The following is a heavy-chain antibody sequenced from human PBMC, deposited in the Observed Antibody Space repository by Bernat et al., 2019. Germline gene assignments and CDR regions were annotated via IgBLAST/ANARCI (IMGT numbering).Heavy chain of an antibody. CDR2: IIISGAST. J-gene: IGHJ4*02. D-gene: IGHD4-17*01. Sequence: EVQLLESGGGLVQPGGSLRLSCAASGFTFSSYAMSWVRQAPGKGLGWVSGIIISGASTYYADSVNGRFTITRDNSKNTEFLKMNSMGAEDTAVYYCAKGYGDYAGNFDYWGQGTLVTVSS. CDR1: GFTFSSYA. V-gene: IGHV3-23*01. CDR3: AKGYGDYAGNFDY.